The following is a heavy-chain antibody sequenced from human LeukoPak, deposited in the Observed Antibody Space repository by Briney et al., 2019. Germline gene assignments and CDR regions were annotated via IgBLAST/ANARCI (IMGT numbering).Heavy chain of an antibody. J-gene: IGHJ5*02. CDR1: GGSISSSSYY. D-gene: IGHD6-19*01. Sequence: SETLSLTCTVSGGSISSSSYYWGWIRQPPGKGLEWIGSIYYSGSTYYNPSLKSRVTISVDTSKNQFSLKLSSVTAADTAVYYCARGGSGWYSSHLWFDPWGQGTLVTVSS. CDR2: IYYSGST. V-gene: IGHV4-39*07. CDR3: ARGGSGWYSSHLWFDP.